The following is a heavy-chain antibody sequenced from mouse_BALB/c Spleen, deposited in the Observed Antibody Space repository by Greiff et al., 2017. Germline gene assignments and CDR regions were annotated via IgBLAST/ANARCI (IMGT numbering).Heavy chain of an antibody. CDR2: IWGDGST. D-gene: IGHD1-1*01. Sequence: VQLQESGPGLVAPSQSLSITCTVSGFSLTGYGVNWVRQPPGKGLEWLGMIWGDGSTDYNSALKSRLSISKDNSKSQVFLKMNSLQTDDTARYYCARASYYYGSSPLYYAMDYWGQGTSVTVSS. J-gene: IGHJ4*01. CDR1: GFSLTGYG. CDR3: ARASYYYGSSPLYYAMDY. V-gene: IGHV2-6-7*01.